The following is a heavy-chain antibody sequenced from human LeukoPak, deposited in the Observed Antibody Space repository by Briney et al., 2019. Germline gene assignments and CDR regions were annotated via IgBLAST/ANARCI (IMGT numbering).Heavy chain of an antibody. CDR1: GFTFSSYA. CDR3: AKVMTGYYYYFDS. V-gene: IGHV3-23*01. CDR2: IGSSGAGT. D-gene: IGHD2/OR15-2a*01. J-gene: IGHJ4*02. Sequence: PWESLGLSCAASGFTFSSYAMSWVRQAAGKGLEWVSGIGSSGAGTYYVDSVKGRFTISRDNSKNTLYLQINSLRAEDTALYYCAKVMTGYYYYFDSWGQGALVTVSS.